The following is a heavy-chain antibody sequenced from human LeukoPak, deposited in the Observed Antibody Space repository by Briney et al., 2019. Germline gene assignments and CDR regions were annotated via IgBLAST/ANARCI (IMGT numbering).Heavy chain of an antibody. J-gene: IGHJ4*02. CDR2: ISAYNGNT. Sequence: GASVKVSCKTSGYTLSSYGISWVRQAPGQGLEWVGWISAYNGNTKYAQKFQDRVTMNTDTSTSTAYMELRSLRSDDTAIYYCARSSSNTNWNSFFDYWGQGTLVTVSS. CDR1: GYTLSSYG. V-gene: IGHV1-18*01. D-gene: IGHD1-1*01. CDR3: ARSSSNTNWNSFFDY.